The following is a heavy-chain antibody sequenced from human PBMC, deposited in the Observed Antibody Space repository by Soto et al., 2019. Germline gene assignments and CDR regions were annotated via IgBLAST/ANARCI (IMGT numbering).Heavy chain of an antibody. CDR2: INNVGLST. D-gene: IGHD1-1*01. Sequence: EVQLLESGGGLIQPGGSLRLSCAASEFPFSTYGMNWVRQAPGKGLEWVSTINNVGLSTYYADSVKGRFTVSRDDSKNTLYLQMNSLTAEDTAVYFCASFLAGPTRGLNYWGQGTLVTVSS. CDR1: EFPFSTYG. V-gene: IGHV3-23*01. CDR3: ASFLAGPTRGLNY. J-gene: IGHJ4*02.